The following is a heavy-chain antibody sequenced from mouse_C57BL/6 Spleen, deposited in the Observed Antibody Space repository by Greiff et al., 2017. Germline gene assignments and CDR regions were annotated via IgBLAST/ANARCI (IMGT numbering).Heavy chain of an antibody. CDR3: ASSGLPHWYFDV. Sequence: EVQLQQSGPELVKPDASVKISCKASGYSFTDYNMNWVKQSNGKSLEWIGVINPNSGTTSYNQKFKGKATFTVDQSSITAYMQHKSLTSEDSAVYYCASSGLPHWYFDVWGTGTTVTVSS. D-gene: IGHD2-4*01. J-gene: IGHJ1*03. CDR1: GYSFTDYN. CDR2: INPNSGTT. V-gene: IGHV1-39*01.